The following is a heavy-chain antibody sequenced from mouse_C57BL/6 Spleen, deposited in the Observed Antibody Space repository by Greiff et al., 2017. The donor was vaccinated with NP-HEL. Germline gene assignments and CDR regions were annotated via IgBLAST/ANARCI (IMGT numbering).Heavy chain of an antibody. V-gene: IGHV1-81*01. D-gene: IGHD1-1*01. CDR3: AGDYYGSSLYFDY. J-gene: IGHJ2*01. CDR2: IYPRSGNT. CDR1: GYTFTSYG. Sequence: VQLQESGAELARPGASVKLSCKASGYTFTSYGISWVKQRTGQGLEWIGEIYPRSGNTYYNEKFKGKATLTADKSSSTAYMELRSLTSEDSAVYFCAGDYYGSSLYFDYWGQGTTLTVSS.